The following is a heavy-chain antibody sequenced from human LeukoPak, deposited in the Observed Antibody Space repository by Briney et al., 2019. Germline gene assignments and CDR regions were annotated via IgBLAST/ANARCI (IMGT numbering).Heavy chain of an antibody. V-gene: IGHV4-28*01. CDR3: ARKGFCSSTSCSLDDYWYFDL. J-gene: IGHJ2*01. CDR1: AYSISSSNW. CDR2: IYYSGTT. D-gene: IGHD2-2*01. Sequence: SETLSLTCAVSAYSISSSNWWGWIRQPPGEGLEGIGYIYYSGTTYYNPSLKSRVTLSVDTSKNQFSLKLSSVTAVDTAVYYCARKGFCSSTSCSLDDYWYFDLWGRGILVTVSS.